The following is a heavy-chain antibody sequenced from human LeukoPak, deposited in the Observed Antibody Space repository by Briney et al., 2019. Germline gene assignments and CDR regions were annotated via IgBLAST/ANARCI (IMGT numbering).Heavy chain of an antibody. CDR1: GFTFSSNA. Sequence: PGGSLRLSCAASGFTFSSNAMHWVRQAPGKGLEYVSAISSNGGSTYYANSVKGRFTISRDNSKNTLYLQMGSLRAEDMAVYYCARDTGLSGFDPWGQGTLVTVSS. D-gene: IGHD3-16*02. V-gene: IGHV3-64*01. CDR2: ISSNGGST. CDR3: ARDTGLSGFDP. J-gene: IGHJ5*02.